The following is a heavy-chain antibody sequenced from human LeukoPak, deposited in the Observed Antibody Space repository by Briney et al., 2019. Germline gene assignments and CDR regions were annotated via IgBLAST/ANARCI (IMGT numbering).Heavy chain of an antibody. J-gene: IGHJ4*02. V-gene: IGHV4-34*01. CDR2: INHSGST. Sequence: SETLSLTCAVYGGSFSGYYWSWIRQPPGKGLEWIGEINHSGSTNYNPSLKSRVTISVDTSKNQFSLKLSSVTAADTAVYYCARHFHSSSPRDYWGQGTLVTVPS. D-gene: IGHD6-6*01. CDR1: GGSFSGYY. CDR3: ARHFHSSSPRDY.